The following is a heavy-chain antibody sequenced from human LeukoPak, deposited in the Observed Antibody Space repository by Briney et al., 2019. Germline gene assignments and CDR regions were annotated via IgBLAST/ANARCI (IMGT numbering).Heavy chain of an antibody. J-gene: IGHJ6*03. CDR2: IFPSGGEI. V-gene: IGHV3-23*01. D-gene: IGHD2-15*01. CDR3: ARQRWSWYFYMDV. Sequence: GGSLRLSCAASGFTFSTFAMIWVRQPPGKGLEWVSSIFPSGGEIHYADSVRGRFTISRDNSKSTLSLQMNSLRAEDTAVYYCARQRWSWYFYMDVWGKGTTVTISS. CDR1: GFTFSTFA.